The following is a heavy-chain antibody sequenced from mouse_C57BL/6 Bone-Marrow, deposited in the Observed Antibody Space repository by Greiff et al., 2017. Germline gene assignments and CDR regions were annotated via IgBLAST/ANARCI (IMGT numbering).Heavy chain of an antibody. V-gene: IGHV2-2*01. J-gene: IGHJ1*03. D-gene: IGHD3-2*02. CDR1: GFLLTSYG. CDR3: ARQLRLRYFDV. Sequence: QVQLQQSGPGLVQPSQSLSITCTASGFLLTSYGVHWVRQSPGKGLEWLGVIGSGGSTDYNAAFISRLSISKDNSESQVFFKMNSLQADDTAIYYSARQLRLRYFDVWGTGTTVTVSS. CDR2: IGSGGST.